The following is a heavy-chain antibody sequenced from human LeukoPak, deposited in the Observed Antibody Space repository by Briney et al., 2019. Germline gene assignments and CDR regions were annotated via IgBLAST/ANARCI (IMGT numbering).Heavy chain of an antibody. CDR3: ARHDGGSTTSSDALHI. V-gene: IGHV4-39*01. J-gene: IGHJ3*02. CDR1: GGSIGSISYC. D-gene: IGHD1-26*01. Sequence: PSETLSLTCSVSGGSIGSISYCWGWIRQPPGKGLEWFGSIYYSGTTYYNPSLKSRITISVDTSKNQFSLKLSSVTAADTAVYHCARHDGGSTTSSDALHIWAQGTMVTVSS. CDR2: IYYSGTT.